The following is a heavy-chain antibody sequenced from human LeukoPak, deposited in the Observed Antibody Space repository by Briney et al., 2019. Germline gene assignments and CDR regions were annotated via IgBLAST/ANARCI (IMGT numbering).Heavy chain of an antibody. CDR2: IYYSGST. D-gene: IGHD1-26*01. CDR3: ARQSGSYGGILDN. Sequence: SETLSLTCSVSGGSITYSHYYWGWVRQPPGKGLEWIGGIYYSGSTYYNPSLKSRVTISVDTSRNEFSLRLSSVTAADTALYFCARQSGSYGGILDNWGQGVLGTVSS. J-gene: IGHJ4*02. CDR1: GGSITYSHYY. V-gene: IGHV4-39*01.